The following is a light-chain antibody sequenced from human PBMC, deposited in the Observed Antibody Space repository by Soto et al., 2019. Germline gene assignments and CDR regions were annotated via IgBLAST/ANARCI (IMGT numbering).Light chain of an antibody. V-gene: IGKV3-20*01. CDR3: QSTYIHPWA. CDR2: GAS. CDR1: QSVSSNY. Sequence: IVLTQSPGTLSLSPGERATLSCRASQSVSSNYLAWYQQKPGQAPRLLIYGASSRATGIPDRFSGSVSGTDFTLTISDLQTDDFASYFCQSTYIHPWAFGQGTTVEI. J-gene: IGKJ1*01.